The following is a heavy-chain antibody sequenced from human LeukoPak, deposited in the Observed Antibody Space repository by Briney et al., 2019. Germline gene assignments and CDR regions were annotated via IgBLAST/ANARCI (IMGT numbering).Heavy chain of an antibody. D-gene: IGHD5-12*01. Sequence: GGSLRLSCAASGFTFSTFGMHWVRQAPGKGLEWLAVISYDGSNTYYAESVKGRFTISRDNSQNTLYLQMNSLRPEDTAVYYCGRLMGGYDSYFYGMDVWGQGTTVTVSS. J-gene: IGHJ6*02. CDR2: ISYDGSNT. CDR3: GRLMGGYDSYFYGMDV. V-gene: IGHV3-30*03. CDR1: GFTFSTFG.